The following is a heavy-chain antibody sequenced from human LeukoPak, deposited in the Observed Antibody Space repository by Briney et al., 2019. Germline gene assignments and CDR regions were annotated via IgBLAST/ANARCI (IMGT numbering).Heavy chain of an antibody. V-gene: IGHV3-23*01. D-gene: IGHD5-18*01. Sequence: GGSLRLSCATSGFTFSNYVMSWVRQAPGEGLEWVSAITGSADDTYYADSVKGRFTISRDNSKNTLYLQMNSLRAEDTAVYYRAKAPVGGYSYGSSFDYWGQGTLVTAS. J-gene: IGHJ4*02. CDR3: AKAPVGGYSYGSSFDY. CDR1: GFTFSNYV. CDR2: ITGSADDT.